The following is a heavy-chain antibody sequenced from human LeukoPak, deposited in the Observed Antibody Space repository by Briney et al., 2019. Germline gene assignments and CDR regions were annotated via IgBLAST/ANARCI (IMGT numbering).Heavy chain of an antibody. V-gene: IGHV3-30*02. D-gene: IGHD2-15*01. CDR1: GFTFNTYG. CDR3: AKDSCSGGSCGYYYYYGMDV. Sequence: GGSLRLSCEPSGFTFNTYGMHWVRQAPGKGLEWVAFTRYNGSNKYYADSAKGRFTISRDISNNTLHLQMNSLRDEDTAVYYCAKDSCSGGSCGYYYYYGMDVWGQGTTVTVSS. J-gene: IGHJ6*02. CDR2: TRYNGSNK.